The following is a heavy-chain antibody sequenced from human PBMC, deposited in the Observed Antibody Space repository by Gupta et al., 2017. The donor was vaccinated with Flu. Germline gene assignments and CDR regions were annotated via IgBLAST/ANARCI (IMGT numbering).Heavy chain of an antibody. J-gene: IGHJ4*02. CDR1: GFTFTMYW. Sequence: EVQLVESGGGLVQPGGSRRLSCAVSGFTFTMYWMSWVRQAPGKGLEWVANRKPDGSEKHYVDSVKGRFTISRDNAKNSVSLQMNSLRAEDTAVYYCVGGGVTDWFDYWGQGTLVTVSS. CDR2: RKPDGSEK. V-gene: IGHV3-7*01. D-gene: IGHD2-21*02. CDR3: VGGGVTDWFDY.